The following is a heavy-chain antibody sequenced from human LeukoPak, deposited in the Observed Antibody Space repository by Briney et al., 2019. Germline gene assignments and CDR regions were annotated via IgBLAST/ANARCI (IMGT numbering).Heavy chain of an antibody. V-gene: IGHV4-4*07. CDR3: ARAHSTGAFDI. J-gene: IGHJ3*02. CDR1: GGSITIYY. D-gene: IGHD3-9*01. CDR2: IYTSGST. Sequence: SETLSLTCTVSGGSITIYYWSWIRQPAGKGLEWIGRIYTSGSTNYNPSLKSRVTMSVDTSTKQFSLKLSSVTAADTAVYYCARAHSTGAFDIWGQGTMVTVSS.